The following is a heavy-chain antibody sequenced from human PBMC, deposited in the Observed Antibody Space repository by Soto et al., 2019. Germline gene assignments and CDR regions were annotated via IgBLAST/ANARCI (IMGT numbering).Heavy chain of an antibody. D-gene: IGHD5-18*01. CDR2: IYYSGST. Sequence: PSETLSLTCTVSGGSISSYFWSWIRQPPGKGLEWIGYIYYSGSTNYNPSLKSRVTISVDTSKNQFSLKLTSVTAADTAVYYCARAGTGMVQLDYWGQGTLVTVSS. CDR3: ARAGTGMVQLDY. J-gene: IGHJ4*02. V-gene: IGHV4-59*01. CDR1: GGSISSYF.